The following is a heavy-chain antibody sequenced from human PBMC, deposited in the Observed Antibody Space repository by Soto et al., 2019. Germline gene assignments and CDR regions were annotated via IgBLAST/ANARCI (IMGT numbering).Heavy chain of an antibody. CDR2: ISGGGSTT. D-gene: IGHD6-13*01. J-gene: IGHJ1*01. CDR3: ARDQAAGGTISRYFQD. Sequence: GGSLRLSCEASGFTFSSYAMSWVRQAPGKGLEWVSGISGGGSTTYYADSVKSRFTISRDNSKNTLYLQVNSLRAEDTAVYYCARDQAAGGTISRYFQDWGQGTLVTVSS. V-gene: IGHV3-23*01. CDR1: GFTFSSYA.